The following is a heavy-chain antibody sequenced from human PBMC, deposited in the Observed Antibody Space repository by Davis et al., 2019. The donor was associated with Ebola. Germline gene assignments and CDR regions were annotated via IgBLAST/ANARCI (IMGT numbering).Heavy chain of an antibody. Sequence: GESLKISCAASGLSVTTNYMSWVRQAPGKGLEWVSAMAGSSGSTYYADSVKGRFTISRDNSKNTLNLQMNNLRAEDTAVYYCVKEFMAGKEADGWGQGTLVTVSS. D-gene: IGHD6-19*01. J-gene: IGHJ4*02. CDR3: VKEFMAGKEADG. V-gene: IGHV3-23*01. CDR1: GLSVTTNY. CDR2: MAGSSGST.